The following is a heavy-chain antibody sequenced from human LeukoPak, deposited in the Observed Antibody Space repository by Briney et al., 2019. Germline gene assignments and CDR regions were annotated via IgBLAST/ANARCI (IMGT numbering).Heavy chain of an antibody. CDR1: GFTFSSYA. D-gene: IGHD1-26*01. CDR2: ISGSGGST. V-gene: IGHV3-23*01. J-gene: IGHJ4*02. CDR3: ARGSYYAPYYFDY. Sequence: GGSLRLSCAASGFTFSSYAMSWVRQDPGKGLEWVSAISGSGGSTCYADSVKGRFTISRDNSKNTLYLQMNSLRAEDTAVYYCARGSYYAPYYFDYWGQGTLVTVSS.